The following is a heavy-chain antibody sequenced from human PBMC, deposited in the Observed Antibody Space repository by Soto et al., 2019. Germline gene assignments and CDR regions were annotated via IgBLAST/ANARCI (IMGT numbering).Heavy chain of an antibody. Sequence: EVQLVESGGGLVKPGGSLRLSCAASGFTFSSYSMNWVRQAPGKGLEWVSSISSSSSYIYYADSVKGLFTISRDNAKNSHEMQMNSLSAEDTAVYYCARDGGIAVADDAFDIWGQGTMVTVSS. J-gene: IGHJ3*02. CDR1: GFTFSSYS. CDR2: ISSSSSYI. V-gene: IGHV3-21*01. D-gene: IGHD6-19*01. CDR3: ARDGGIAVADDAFDI.